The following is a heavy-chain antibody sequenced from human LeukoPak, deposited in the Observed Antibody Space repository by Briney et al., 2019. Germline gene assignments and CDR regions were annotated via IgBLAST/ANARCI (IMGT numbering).Heavy chain of an antibody. CDR1: GGTFNSYA. V-gene: IGHV1-69*05. Sequence: SVKVSCKASGGTFNSYAISWVRQAPGQGLEWMGGIIPIFGTANYAQKFQGRVTITTDESTSTAYMELSSLRSEDTAVYYCARDPDTAMDGGDYWGQGTLVTVSS. J-gene: IGHJ4*02. CDR3: ARDPDTAMDGGDY. D-gene: IGHD5-18*01. CDR2: IIPIFGTA.